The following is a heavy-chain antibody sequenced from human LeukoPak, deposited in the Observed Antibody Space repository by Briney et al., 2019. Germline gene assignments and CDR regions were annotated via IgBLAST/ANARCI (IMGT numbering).Heavy chain of an antibody. J-gene: IGHJ4*02. D-gene: IGHD1-1*01. Sequence: GASVTVSFKCSGYTFTSYGISWVRQAPGQGLEWMGWISAYNGNTNYAQKLQGRVTITKDTSTSTAYMELRSLRSDDTAVYYCAREGLERPFDYWGQGTLVTVSS. CDR2: ISAYNGNT. CDR3: AREGLERPFDY. V-gene: IGHV1-18*01. CDR1: GYTFTSYG.